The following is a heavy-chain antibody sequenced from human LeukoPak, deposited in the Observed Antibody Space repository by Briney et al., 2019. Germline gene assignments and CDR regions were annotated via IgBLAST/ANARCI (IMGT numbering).Heavy chain of an antibody. Sequence: GGSLRLSCVASGYNFSPYWMSWVRQTPGKGLEWVASISNGGYATYYVDSVRGRFTISRDNAKNTLILQMNSLRVEDTAVYYCARDWVYKIDYWGRGTLVTVSS. V-gene: IGHV3-7*01. CDR2: ISNGGYAT. CDR1: GYNFSPYW. CDR3: ARDWVYKIDY. J-gene: IGHJ4*02. D-gene: IGHD5-24*01.